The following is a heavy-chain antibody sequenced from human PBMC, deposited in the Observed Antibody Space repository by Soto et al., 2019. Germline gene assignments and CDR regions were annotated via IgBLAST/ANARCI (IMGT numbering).Heavy chain of an antibody. CDR2: IYYIGTT. J-gene: IGHJ6*02. CDR3: GRQPGHCGSTTCFGYYSVDV. Sequence: SETLSLTCTVSGGSFSPNYWAWIRQPPGKGLEWVGYIYYIGTTRYNPSLESRVALSLDTPKNQFSLRLSSVTAADTAVYYCGRQPGHCGSTTCFGYYSVDVWGPGTTVTVSS. D-gene: IGHD2-2*01. V-gene: IGHV4-59*08. CDR1: GGSFSPNY.